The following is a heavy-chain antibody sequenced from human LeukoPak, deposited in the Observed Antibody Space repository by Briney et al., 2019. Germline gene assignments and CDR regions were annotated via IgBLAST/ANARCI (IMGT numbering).Heavy chain of an antibody. D-gene: IGHD4-11*01. CDR3: ARGLPPVMKYYFDY. V-gene: IGHV3-33*08. CDR1: GFTFSSHW. Sequence: GGSLRLSCAASGFTFSSHWMHWVRQAPGKGLEWVAVMWYDGSNKYYADSVKGRFTISRDDSKNTLYLQMNSLRAEDTAMYYCARGLPPVMKYYFDYWGQGTLVTVSS. CDR2: MWYDGSNK. J-gene: IGHJ4*02.